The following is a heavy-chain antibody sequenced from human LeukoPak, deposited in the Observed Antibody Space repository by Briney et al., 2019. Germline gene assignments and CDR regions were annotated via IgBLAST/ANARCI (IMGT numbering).Heavy chain of an antibody. CDR2: IHYSGST. J-gene: IGHJ4*01. CDR3: ARCYASIALLTTCDY. V-gene: IGHV4-59*01. CDR1: SGSIGRYY. D-gene: IGHD4/OR15-4a*01. Sequence: SETLSLTCTVSSGSIGRYYWSWIRQPPGKGLEWIGYIHYSGSTNYNSALKSRLTISVDTSKRQFSLILRSVTAADTAVYYCARCYASIALLTTCDYWGHGILVTVSS.